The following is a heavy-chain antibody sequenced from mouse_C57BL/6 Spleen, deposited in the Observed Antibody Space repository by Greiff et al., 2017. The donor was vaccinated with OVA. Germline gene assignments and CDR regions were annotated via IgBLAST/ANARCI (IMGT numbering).Heavy chain of an antibody. CDR2: IWSGGST. CDR3: ARHYGSRGPDV. V-gene: IGHV2-2*01. CDR1: GFSLTSYG. Sequence: VQLQQSGPGLVQPSPSLTITCTASGFSLTSYGVHWVRQSPGQGLEWLGVIWSGGSTDYNAAFISKLSISKDNSKSQVCVKMNGLQADDSAIYSCARHYGSRGPDVWGTGTTVTVSS. J-gene: IGHJ1*03. D-gene: IGHD1-1*01.